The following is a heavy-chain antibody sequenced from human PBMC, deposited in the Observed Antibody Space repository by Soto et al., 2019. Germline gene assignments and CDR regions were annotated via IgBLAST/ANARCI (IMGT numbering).Heavy chain of an antibody. CDR2: ISYDGSNK. CDR3: ARDTYRGQWLIPDAFDI. Sequence: GGSLRLSCAASGFTFSIYAMHWVRHAPGKGLEWVAVISYDGSNKYYADSVKGRFTISRDNSKNTLYLQMNSLRAEDTAVYYCARDTYRGQWLIPDAFDIWGQGTMVTVSS. D-gene: IGHD6-19*01. CDR1: GFTFSIYA. V-gene: IGHV3-30-3*01. J-gene: IGHJ3*02.